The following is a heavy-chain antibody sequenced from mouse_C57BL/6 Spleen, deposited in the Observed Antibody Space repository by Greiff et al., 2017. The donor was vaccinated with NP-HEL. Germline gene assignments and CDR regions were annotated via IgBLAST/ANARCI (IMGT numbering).Heavy chain of an antibody. CDR1: GYTFTDYE. V-gene: IGHV1-15*01. Sequence: QVHVKQSGAELVRPGASVTLSCKASGYTFTDYEMHWVKQTPVHGLEWIGAIDPETGGTAYNQKFKGKAILTADKSSSTAYMELRSLTSEDSAVYYCTRGGGNLYYAMDYWGQGTSVTVSS. CDR3: TRGGGNLYYAMDY. J-gene: IGHJ4*01. CDR2: IDPETGGT.